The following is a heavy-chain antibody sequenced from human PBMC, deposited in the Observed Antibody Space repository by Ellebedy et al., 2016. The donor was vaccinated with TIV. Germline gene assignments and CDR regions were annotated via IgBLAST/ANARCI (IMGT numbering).Heavy chain of an antibody. CDR2: IQYSGST. CDR3: ARVGPTGAFDI. D-gene: IGHD3-9*01. CDR1: GDSISSGGNY. J-gene: IGHJ3*02. Sequence: MPSETLSLTCTVSGDSISSGGNYWSWIRQHPEKGLEWIGYIQYSGSTYYNPSLKSLVTMSVDPSKNQFSLKLSSVTAADTAVYYCARVGPTGAFDIWGQGTMVTVSS. V-gene: IGHV4-31*01.